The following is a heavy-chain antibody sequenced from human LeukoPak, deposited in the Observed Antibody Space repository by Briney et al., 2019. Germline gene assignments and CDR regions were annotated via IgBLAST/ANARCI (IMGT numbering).Heavy chain of an antibody. CDR3: ARESVPWDFWSGSIIDY. Sequence: SETLSLTCTVSGGSISSGSYYWSWIRQPAGKGLEWIGRIYTSGSTNYNPSLKSRVTISVDTSKNQYHLKLSAVTAADTAVYYCARESVPWDFWSGSIIDYWGQGTLVTVSS. D-gene: IGHD3-3*01. J-gene: IGHJ4*02. CDR1: GGSISSGSYY. CDR2: IYTSGST. V-gene: IGHV4-61*02.